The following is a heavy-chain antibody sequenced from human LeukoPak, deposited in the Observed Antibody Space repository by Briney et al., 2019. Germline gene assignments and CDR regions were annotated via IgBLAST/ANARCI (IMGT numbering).Heavy chain of an antibody. CDR3: AKGTLIAARLLFDY. Sequence: PGGSLRLSCAASGLIFHDYTMHWVRQAPGKGLEWVSAISGSADSTYYADSVKGRFTISRDNSKNTLYLQMNSLRAEDTAAYYCAKGTLIAARLLFDYWGQGTLVTVSS. D-gene: IGHD6-6*01. J-gene: IGHJ4*02. CDR2: ISGSADST. V-gene: IGHV3-23*01. CDR1: GLIFHDYT.